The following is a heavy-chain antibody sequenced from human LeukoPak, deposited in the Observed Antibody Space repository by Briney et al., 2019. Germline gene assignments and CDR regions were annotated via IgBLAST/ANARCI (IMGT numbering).Heavy chain of an antibody. CDR1: GGSISGSSSY. Sequence: PSETLSLTCSVSGGSISGSSSYWGWIRQPPGKGLEWIGSIYYSGSTYYNPSLKSRVTISVDTSKNQFSLKLSSVTAADTAVYYCARVKEVYGDYSFDYWGQGTLVTVSS. J-gene: IGHJ4*02. V-gene: IGHV4-39*07. D-gene: IGHD4-17*01. CDR3: ARVKEVYGDYSFDY. CDR2: IYYSGST.